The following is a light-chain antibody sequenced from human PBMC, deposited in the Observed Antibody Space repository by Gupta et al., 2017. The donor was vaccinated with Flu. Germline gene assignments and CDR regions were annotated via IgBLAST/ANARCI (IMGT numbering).Light chain of an antibody. J-gene: IGLJ1*01. Sequence: TSSDVGGYNYVSWYQQHPGKAPNLMIYEVTKRPSGVPDRFSGSKSGNTASLTVSGLQAEDEADYYCSSYAGSNNYVFGTGTKVTVL. CDR1: SSDVGGYNY. V-gene: IGLV2-8*01. CDR2: EVT. CDR3: SSYAGSNNYV.